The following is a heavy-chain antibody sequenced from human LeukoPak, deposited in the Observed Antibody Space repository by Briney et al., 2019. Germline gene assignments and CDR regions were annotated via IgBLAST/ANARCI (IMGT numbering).Heavy chain of an antibody. Sequence: AGSLRLSCAAPAFTFSDYSMNWVRQAPGKGLKGISYIDSSSSTMYYADSVMGRFTISRDNAKESLYLQINSLRDEDTAVYYCAREDDSWGPNNLDLWGQGTMVTVSS. V-gene: IGHV3-48*02. CDR3: AREDDSWGPNNLDL. CDR1: AFTFSDYS. CDR2: IDSSSSTM. D-gene: IGHD7-27*01. J-gene: IGHJ3*01.